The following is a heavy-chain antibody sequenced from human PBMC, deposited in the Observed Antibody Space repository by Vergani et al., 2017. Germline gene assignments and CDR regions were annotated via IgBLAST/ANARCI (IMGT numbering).Heavy chain of an antibody. V-gene: IGHV4-39*07. CDR1: GGSISSSSYY. CDR3: ARILRYFDWLSPGGWFDP. Sequence: QLQLQESGPGLVKPSETLSLTCTVSGGSISSSSYYWGWIRQPPGKGLEWIGSIYYSGSTYYNPSLKSRVTISVDTSKNQFSLKLSSVTAADTAVYYCARILRYFDWLSPGGWFDPWGQGTLVTVSS. CDR2: IYYSGST. D-gene: IGHD3-9*01. J-gene: IGHJ5*02.